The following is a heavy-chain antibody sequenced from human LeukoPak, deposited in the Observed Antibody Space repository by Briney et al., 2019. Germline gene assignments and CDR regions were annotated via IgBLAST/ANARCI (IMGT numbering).Heavy chain of an antibody. CDR2: ITGSGAVT. CDR1: GFTFSNYA. Sequence: GGSLRLSCAASGFTFSNYAVTWVRQAPGKGLAWVSTITGSGAVTYYADSVKGRFTISRDNSKNTLYLQMNSLRAEDTAVYYCAKDRNPGYSSGWYPIDYWGQGTLVTVSS. J-gene: IGHJ4*02. V-gene: IGHV3-23*01. CDR3: AKDRNPGYSSGWYPIDY. D-gene: IGHD6-19*01.